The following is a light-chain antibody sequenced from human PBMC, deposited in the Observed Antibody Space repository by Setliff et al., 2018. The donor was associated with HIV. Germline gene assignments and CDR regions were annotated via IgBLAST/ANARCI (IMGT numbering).Light chain of an antibody. CDR2: DVS. V-gene: IGLV2-14*03. Sequence: QSALTQPASVSGSPGQSITISCTGTSTDIGGYDYVSWYQQHPGKAPKLMIYDVSNRPSGVSNRFSGSKSGNTASLAISGLQADDQANYYCSSYTSSGTIFGGGTKSPS. CDR3: SSYTSSGTI. CDR1: STDIGGYDY. J-gene: IGLJ2*01.